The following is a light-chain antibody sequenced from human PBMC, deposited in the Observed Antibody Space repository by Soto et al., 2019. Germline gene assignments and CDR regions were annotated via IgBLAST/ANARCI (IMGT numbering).Light chain of an antibody. J-gene: IGKJ1*01. V-gene: IGKV1-12*01. CDR3: QQASSFPWT. Sequence: DIQMTQSPSSVSASVGDRVTITCRASQGISTWLAWYQQKPGKAPKLLIYTASRLQSGVPSRFSGSGSGTNFTLTISSLQPEDCATFYCQQASSFPWTFGQGTTVENK. CDR1: QGISTW. CDR2: TAS.